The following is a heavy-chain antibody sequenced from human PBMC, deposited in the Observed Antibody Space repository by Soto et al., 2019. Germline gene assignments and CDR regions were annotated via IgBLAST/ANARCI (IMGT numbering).Heavy chain of an antibody. Sequence: GESLKISCKGSGYSFTSYWIGWVRQMLGKGLEWMGIIYPGDSDTRYSPSFQGQVTISADKSISTAYLQWSSLKASDTAMYYCARHEGYYGSPAAGLFDYWGQGTLVTVSS. CDR3: ARHEGYYGSPAAGLFDY. CDR2: IYPGDSDT. CDR1: GYSFTSYW. J-gene: IGHJ4*02. D-gene: IGHD3-10*01. V-gene: IGHV5-51*01.